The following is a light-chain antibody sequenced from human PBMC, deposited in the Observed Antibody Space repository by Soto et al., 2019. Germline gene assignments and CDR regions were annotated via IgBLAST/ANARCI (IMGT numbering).Light chain of an antibody. Sequence: DIPMPQSPSTMSASVGDRITITCRASQSVSRRLAWFQQKPGKDPKLLIYDASSLESGVPSRFSGRGSGTEVTITISSLQPDDCATYYCHTYNSYSLHTFGQGTKLEIK. V-gene: IGKV1-5*01. J-gene: IGKJ2*01. CDR1: QSVSRR. CDR3: HTYNSYSLHT. CDR2: DAS.